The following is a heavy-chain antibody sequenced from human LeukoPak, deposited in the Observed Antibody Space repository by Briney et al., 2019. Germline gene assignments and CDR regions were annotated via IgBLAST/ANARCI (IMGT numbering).Heavy chain of an antibody. CDR2: INPNSGGT. Sequence: ASVKVSCKASGYTFTSYGISWVRQAPGQGLEWMGWINPNSGGTNYAQKFQGRVTMTRDTSISTAYMELSRLRSDDTAVYYCARDQVGATLPDYWGQGTLVTVSS. CDR3: ARDQVGATLPDY. D-gene: IGHD1-26*01. J-gene: IGHJ4*02. V-gene: IGHV1-2*02. CDR1: GYTFTSYG.